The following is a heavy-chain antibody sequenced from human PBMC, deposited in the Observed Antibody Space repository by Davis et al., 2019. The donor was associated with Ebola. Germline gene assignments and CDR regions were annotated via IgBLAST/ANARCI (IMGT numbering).Heavy chain of an antibody. D-gene: IGHD2-2*02. Sequence: MPSETLSLTCAFYGGSFSGYYWSWIRQPPGKGLEWIGEINHSGSTNYNPSLKSRVTISVDTSKNQFSLKLYSVTAADTAVYYCARGPLIVVVPAAIRSNAFDIWGQGTMVTVSS. CDR3: ARGPLIVVVPAAIRSNAFDI. CDR1: GGSFSGYY. V-gene: IGHV4-34*01. CDR2: INHSGST. J-gene: IGHJ3*02.